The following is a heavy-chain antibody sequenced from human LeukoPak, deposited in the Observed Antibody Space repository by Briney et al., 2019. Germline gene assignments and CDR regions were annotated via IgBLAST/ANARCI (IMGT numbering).Heavy chain of an antibody. D-gene: IGHD4-17*01. CDR3: ARGPMTTVTTVGFDY. CDR1: GFTFSSYA. J-gene: IGHJ4*02. V-gene: IGHV3-48*01. CDR2: ISSSSSTI. Sequence: GGSLRLSCAASGFTFSSYAMSWVRQAPGKGLEWVSYISSSSSTIYYADSMKGRFTISRDNAKNTLYLQMNSLRAEDTAVYYCARGPMTTVTTVGFDYWGQGTLVTVSS.